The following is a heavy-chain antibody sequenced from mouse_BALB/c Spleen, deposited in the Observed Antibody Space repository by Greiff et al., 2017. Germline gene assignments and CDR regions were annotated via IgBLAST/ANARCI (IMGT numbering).Heavy chain of an antibody. J-gene: IGHJ4*01. CDR3: ARSGTFYAMDY. D-gene: IGHD4-1*01. CDR1: GYTFTNYW. CDR2: IYPGGGYT. Sequence: VQLQQSGAELVRPGTSVKISCKASGYTFTNYWLGWVKQRPGHGLEWIGDIYPGGGYTNYNEKFKGKATLTADTSSSTAYMQLSSLTSEDSAVYFCARSGTFYAMDYWGQGTSVTVSS. V-gene: IGHV1-63*02.